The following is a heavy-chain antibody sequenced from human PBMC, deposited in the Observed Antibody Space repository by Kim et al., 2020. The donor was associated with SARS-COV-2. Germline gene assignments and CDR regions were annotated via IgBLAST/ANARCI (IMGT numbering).Heavy chain of an antibody. D-gene: IGHD3-22*01. J-gene: IGHJ4*02. V-gene: IGHV3-49*03. CDR3: TRDITLALYYYDSSGFDY. CDR1: GFTFGDYA. CDR2: IRSKAYGGTT. Sequence: GGSLRLSCTASGFTFGDYAMSWFRQAPGKGLEWVGFIRSKAYGGTTEYAASVKGRFTISRDDSKSIAYLQMNSLKTEDTAVYYCTRDITLALYYYDSSGFDYWGQGTLVTVSS.